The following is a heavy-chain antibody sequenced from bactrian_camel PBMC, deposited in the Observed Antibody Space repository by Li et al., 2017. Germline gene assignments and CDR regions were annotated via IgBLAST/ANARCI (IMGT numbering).Heavy chain of an antibody. CDR2: IDDEGDT. CDR3: AADQLYGTCRDVLDFPA. J-gene: IGHJ4*01. D-gene: IGHD7*01. CDR1: GDLFSSCG. V-gene: IGHV3S53*01. Sequence: QLVESGGGSVKSGGSLKLSCTMSGDLFSSCGMGWYRQDSGKEREFVAGIDDEGDTTYADSVKGRFIITRDKAKDLVYLQMNGLQPEDTGMYYCAADQLYGTCRDVLDFPARGQGTQVTVS.